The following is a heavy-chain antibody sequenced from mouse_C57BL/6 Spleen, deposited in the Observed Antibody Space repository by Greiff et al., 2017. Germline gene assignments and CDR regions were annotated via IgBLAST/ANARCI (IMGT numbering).Heavy chain of an antibody. V-gene: IGHV3-6*01. CDR2: ISYDGSN. CDR1: GYSITSGYY. D-gene: IGHD1-1*01. CDR3: AREGDYYGSSGAWFAY. Sequence: EVKLLESGPGLVKPSQSLSLTCSVTGYSITSGYYWNWIRQFPGNKLEWMGYISYDGSNNYNPSLKNRISITRDTSKNQFFLKLNSVTTEDTATYYCAREGDYYGSSGAWFAYWGQGTLVTVSA. J-gene: IGHJ3*01.